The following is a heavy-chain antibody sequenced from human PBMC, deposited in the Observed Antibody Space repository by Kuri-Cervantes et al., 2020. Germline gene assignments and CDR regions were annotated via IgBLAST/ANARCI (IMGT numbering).Heavy chain of an antibody. Sequence: GESLKISCAASGFTFSRYGMHWVRQAPGKGPEWVAVISYDGSNKYYADSVKGRFTISRDNSKNTLFLQMNSLRADDTAVYYCTKDYYDTSGAYWGQGTLVTVSS. J-gene: IGHJ4*02. CDR2: ISYDGSNK. CDR1: GFTFSRYG. CDR3: TKDYYDTSGAY. V-gene: IGHV3-30-3*01. D-gene: IGHD3-22*01.